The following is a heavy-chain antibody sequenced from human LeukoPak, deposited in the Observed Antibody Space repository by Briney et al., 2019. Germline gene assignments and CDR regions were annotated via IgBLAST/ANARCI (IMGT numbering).Heavy chain of an antibody. CDR1: GFTFSSYA. CDR3: AKNIREQGRFNYYYMDV. J-gene: IGHJ6*03. D-gene: IGHD1/OR15-1a*01. CDR2: ISGSGGST. Sequence: GGSLRLSCAASGFTFSSYAMSWVRQAPGKGLEWVSAISGSGGSTYYADSVKGRFTISRDNSKNTLYLQMNSLRAEDTAVYYCAKNIREQGRFNYYYMDVWGKGTTVTVSS. V-gene: IGHV3-23*01.